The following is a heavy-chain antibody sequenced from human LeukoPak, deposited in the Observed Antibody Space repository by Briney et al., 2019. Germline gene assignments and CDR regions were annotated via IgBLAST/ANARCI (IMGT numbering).Heavy chain of an antibody. V-gene: IGHV3-66*01. CDR2: IYSGGST. D-gene: IGHD6-13*01. CDR3: ARGISSWYQNY. CDR1: GFTVSSNY. J-gene: IGHJ4*02. Sequence: GGFLRLSCAASGFTVSSNYMSWVRQAPGKGLEWVSVIYSGGSTYYADSAKGRFTISRDNSKNTLYLQMNSLRAEDTAVYYCARGISSWYQNYWGQGTLVTVSS.